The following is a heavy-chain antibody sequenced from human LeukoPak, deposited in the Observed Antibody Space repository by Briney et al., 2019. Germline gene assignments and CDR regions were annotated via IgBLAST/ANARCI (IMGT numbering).Heavy chain of an antibody. V-gene: IGHV3-48*03. CDR1: GFTFSSYE. D-gene: IGHD3-10*01. CDR2: ISSSGNTI. CDR3: ARWGKVRGVNY. Sequence: GGSLRLSCAASGFTFSSYEMNWVRQTPGKGLEWVSYISSSGNTIYYADSVKGRFTISRDNAKNSLYLQMNSLRAEDTAVYYCARWGKVRGVNYWGQGTLVTVSS. J-gene: IGHJ4*02.